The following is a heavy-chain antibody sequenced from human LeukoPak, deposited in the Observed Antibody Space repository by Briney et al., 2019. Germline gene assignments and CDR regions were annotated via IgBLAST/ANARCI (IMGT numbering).Heavy chain of an antibody. CDR2: ISGRGDKT. CDR1: GFTFRNYA. J-gene: IGHJ4*02. V-gene: IGHV3-23*01. D-gene: IGHD1-26*01. CDR3: AKGIQWELPLEY. Sequence: PGGSLRLSCAASGFTFRNYAMSWVHQAPGKGLEWVSVISGRGDKTYYAGSAKGRFTISRDNSKNTLYLQMNSLRDVDTAIYYCAKGIQWELPLEYWGQGTLVTVSS.